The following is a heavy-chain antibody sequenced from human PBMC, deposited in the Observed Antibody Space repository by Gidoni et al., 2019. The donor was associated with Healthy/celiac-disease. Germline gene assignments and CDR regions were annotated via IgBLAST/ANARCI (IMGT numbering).Heavy chain of an antibody. CDR2: IYYSGST. J-gene: IGHJ3*02. V-gene: IGHV4-31*03. D-gene: IGHD1-1*01. Sequence: QVPLQESGPGLVKPSPTLSLTCTVSGGSISSGGYYWSWIRQHPGKGLEWIGYIYYSGSTYYNPSLKSRVTISVDTSKNQFSLKLSSVTAADTAVYYCARDHPAGPGGRTGNSDAFDIWGQGTMVTVSS. CDR3: ARDHPAGPGGRTGNSDAFDI. CDR1: GGSISSGGYY.